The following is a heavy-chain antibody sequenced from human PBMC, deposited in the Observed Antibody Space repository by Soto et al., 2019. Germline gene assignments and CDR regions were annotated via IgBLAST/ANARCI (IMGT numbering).Heavy chain of an antibody. D-gene: IGHD3-16*02. CDR2: ISGSGDTT. CDR1: GFRFSDYV. V-gene: IGHV3-23*01. Sequence: EVQLLDSGGGLVQPGGSLRLSCAASGFRFSDYVMSWVRQAPGKGLECVSGISGSGDTTNYADAVEGGFTISRDNSKHTLYLQMNSLRAEDTSVYYCAKGSVIRRFDFWGQGTVVSVS. J-gene: IGHJ4*02. CDR3: AKGSVIRRFDF.